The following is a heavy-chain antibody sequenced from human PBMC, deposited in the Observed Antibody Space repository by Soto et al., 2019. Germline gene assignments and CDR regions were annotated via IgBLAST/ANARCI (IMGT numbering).Heavy chain of an antibody. CDR1: GFTFSPFY. V-gene: IGHV3-74*01. Sequence: EVRLVESGGGLVQPGESLRLSCAASGFTFSPFYMHWVRQAPGKGLEWVSHINGDGTTTVYADSVKGRFTISRDNAKSTLYLQMSSLRTEDTAVYYCVRDRGYPDSFDIWGQGTMVTVSS. CDR3: VRDRGYPDSFDI. CDR2: INGDGTTT. J-gene: IGHJ3*02. D-gene: IGHD6-13*01.